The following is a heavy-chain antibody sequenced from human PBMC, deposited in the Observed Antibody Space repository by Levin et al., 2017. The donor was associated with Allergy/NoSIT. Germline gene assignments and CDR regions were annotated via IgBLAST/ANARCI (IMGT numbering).Heavy chain of an antibody. V-gene: IGHV1-2*02. CDR2: INPNSGGT. D-gene: IGHD3-9*01. CDR1: GYTFTGYY. J-gene: IGHJ5*02. Sequence: GESLKISCQASGYTFTGYYMHWVRQAPGQGLEWMGWINPNSGGTNYAQKFQGRVTMTRDTSISTAYMELSRLRSDDTAVYYCARVGDILTGQGDAPDWFDPWGQGTLVTVSS. CDR3: ARVGDILTGQGDAPDWFDP.